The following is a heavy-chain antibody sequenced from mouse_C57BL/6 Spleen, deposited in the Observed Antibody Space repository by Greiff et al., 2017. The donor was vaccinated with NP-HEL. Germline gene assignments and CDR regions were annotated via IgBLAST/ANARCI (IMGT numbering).Heavy chain of an antibody. V-gene: IGHV1-62-2*01. D-gene: IGHD1-1*01. J-gene: IGHJ2*01. CDR3: ARHDYYGSSYYFDY. CDR2: FYPGSGSI. CDR1: GYTFTEYT. Sequence: QVQLQQSGAELVKPGASVKLSCKASGYTFTEYTIHWVKQRSGQGLEWIGWFYPGSGSIKYNEKFKDKATLTSDKSSSTVYMELRRVTSDDSAVYFCARHDYYGSSYYFDYWGQGTTLTVSS.